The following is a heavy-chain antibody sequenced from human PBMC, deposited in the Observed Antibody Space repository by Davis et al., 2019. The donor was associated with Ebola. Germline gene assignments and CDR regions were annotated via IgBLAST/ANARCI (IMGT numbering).Heavy chain of an antibody. CDR2: IYTSGST. CDR1: GGSISSGSYY. V-gene: IGHV4-61*09. D-gene: IGHD3-3*01. CDR3: ARGDFWSGGSLPYYYGMDV. Sequence: PSETLSLTCTVSGGSISSGSYYWSWIRQPAGKGLEWIGHIYTSGSTNYNPSLKSRVTISVDTSKNQFSLKLSSVTAADTAVYYCARGDFWSGGSLPYYYGMDVWGQGTTVTVSS. J-gene: IGHJ6*02.